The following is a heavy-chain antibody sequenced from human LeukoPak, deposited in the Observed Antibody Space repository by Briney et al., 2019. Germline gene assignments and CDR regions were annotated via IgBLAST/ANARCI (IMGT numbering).Heavy chain of an antibody. CDR1: GFTFSPYN. Sequence: GGSLRLSCAASGFTFSPYNMNWVRQAPGKGLEWVSSISGSSSDIYYADSVKGRFTLSRDNAKNSLSLQMNSLRAEDTAVYYCARVSPNDAFDIWGQGTMVTVSS. V-gene: IGHV3-21*01. CDR2: ISGSSSDI. CDR3: ARVSPNDAFDI. J-gene: IGHJ3*02.